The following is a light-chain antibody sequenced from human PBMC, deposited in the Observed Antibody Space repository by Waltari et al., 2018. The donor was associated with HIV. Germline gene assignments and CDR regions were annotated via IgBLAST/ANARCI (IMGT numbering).Light chain of an antibody. CDR3: QQYNSYSWT. J-gene: IGKJ1*01. Sequence: DIQMTQSPSTLSASVGARVPITCRASQSISSWLAWYQQKPGKAPKLLIYKASSLESGVPTRFSDSGSGTEFTLTISSLQPDDFATYYCQQYNSYSWTFGQGTKVEIK. CDR1: QSISSW. CDR2: KAS. V-gene: IGKV1-5*03.